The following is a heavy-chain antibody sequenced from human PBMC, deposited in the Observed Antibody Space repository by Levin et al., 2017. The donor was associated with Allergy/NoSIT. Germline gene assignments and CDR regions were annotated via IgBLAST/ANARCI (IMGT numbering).Heavy chain of an antibody. CDR2: INHSGST. V-gene: IGHV4-34*01. CDR3: ARDYYYDSSGYHYYFDY. J-gene: IGHJ4*02. CDR1: GGSFSGYY. Sequence: SETLSLTCAVYGGSFSGYYWSWIRQPPGKGLEWIGEINHSGSTNYNPSLKSRVTISVDTSKNQFSLKLSSVTAADTAVYYCARDYYYDSSGYHYYFDYWGQGTLVTVSS. D-gene: IGHD3-22*01.